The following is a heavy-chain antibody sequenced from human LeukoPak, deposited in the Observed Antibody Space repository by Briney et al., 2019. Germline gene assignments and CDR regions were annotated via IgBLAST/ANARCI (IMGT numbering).Heavy chain of an antibody. CDR2: IYYSGST. D-gene: IGHD3-22*01. CDR3: ARLIAAYYYDSSGYFDY. J-gene: IGHJ4*02. Sequence: SETLSLNCTVSGGSISSYYWSWIRQPPGKGLEWIGYIYYSGSTNYNPSPKSRVTISVDTSKNQFSLKLSSVTAADTAVYYCARLIAAYYYDSSGYFDYWGQGTLVTVSS. V-gene: IGHV4-59*01. CDR1: GGSISSYY.